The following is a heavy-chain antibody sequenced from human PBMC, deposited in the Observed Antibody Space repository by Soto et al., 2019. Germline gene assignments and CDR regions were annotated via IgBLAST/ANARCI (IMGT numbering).Heavy chain of an antibody. CDR2: MYHSGST. CDR1: GGSIVSGGYS. Sequence: PSETLSLTCAVSGGSIVSGGYSWSWIRQPPGKGLEWIGYMYHSGSTSYAQKFQGRVTRTRDTSTSTVYMELSSLRSEDTAVYYCARDTTLVDYDSSGPFDYWGQGTLVTVSS. J-gene: IGHJ4*02. D-gene: IGHD3-22*01. CDR3: ARDTTLVDYDSSGPFDY. V-gene: IGHV4-30-2*01.